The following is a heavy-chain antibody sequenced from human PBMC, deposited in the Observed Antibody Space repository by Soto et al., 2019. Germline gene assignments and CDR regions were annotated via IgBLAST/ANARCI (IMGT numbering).Heavy chain of an antibody. Sequence: SETLSLTCTVSGGSISSYYWSWIRQPPGKGLEWIGYIYYSGSTNYNPSLKSRVTISVDTSKNQFSLKLSSVAAADTAVYYCARQHDYGDWFDYWGQGTLVTVSS. CDR1: GGSISSYY. CDR3: ARQHDYGDWFDY. J-gene: IGHJ4*02. V-gene: IGHV4-59*08. D-gene: IGHD4-17*01. CDR2: IYYSGST.